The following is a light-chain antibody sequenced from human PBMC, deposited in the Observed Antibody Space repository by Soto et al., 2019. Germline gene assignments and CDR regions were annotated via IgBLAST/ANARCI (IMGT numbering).Light chain of an antibody. CDR2: KAS. J-gene: IGKJ1*01. CDR3: QQHKSYRWP. Sequence: DIQMTQSPSTLSASVGDIVAIXXRASQSISTYLAWSQQKPGKAPNIXIYKASSLESGVPSRCSGRGSGTEFTLTISRLQPDDLATYDCQQHKSYRWPCGLGTKV. V-gene: IGKV1-5*03. CDR1: QSISTY.